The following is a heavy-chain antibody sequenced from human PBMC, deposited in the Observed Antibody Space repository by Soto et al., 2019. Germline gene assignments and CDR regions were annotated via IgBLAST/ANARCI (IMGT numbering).Heavy chain of an antibody. CDR2: IKGGGSKR. J-gene: IGHJ4*02. CDR3: ATDAGPFWS. CDR1: GFTFSSYA. Sequence: GGSLRLSCAASGFTFSSYAMSWVRQAPGKGLEWVSNIKGGGSKRYYVDSVKGRFTISRDNAKKSVYLQMNSLRAEDTAVYYCATDAGPFWSWGQGPLVTVAS. V-gene: IGHV3-7*03. D-gene: IGHD2-8*02.